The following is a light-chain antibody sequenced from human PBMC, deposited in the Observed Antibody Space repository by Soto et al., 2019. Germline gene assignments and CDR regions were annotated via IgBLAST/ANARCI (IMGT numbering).Light chain of an antibody. Sequence: EIVLTQSPATLSSSPGETATLSCRTSQYVGTRLAWYQHKPGQAPRLLIYYTSNRATGVPARFSGSGSGTDFTLTISSLAPEDFAIYYCHQRQSWPRTFVQGTKVDIK. CDR2: YTS. CDR3: HQRQSWPRT. J-gene: IGKJ1*01. CDR1: QYVGTR. V-gene: IGKV3-11*01.